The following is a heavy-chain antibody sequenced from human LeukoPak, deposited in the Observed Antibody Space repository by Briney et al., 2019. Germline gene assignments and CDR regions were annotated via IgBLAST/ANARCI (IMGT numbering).Heavy chain of an antibody. CDR1: GGSISSYY. Sequence: PSETLSLTCTVSGGSISSYYWSWIRQPPGKGLEWIGYIYYSGSTNYNPSLKSRVTISVDTSKNQFPLKLSSVTAADTAVYYCASQRVYYDSSGYYYDAFDIWGQGTMVTVSS. CDR3: ASQRVYYDSSGYYYDAFDI. D-gene: IGHD3-22*01. J-gene: IGHJ3*02. V-gene: IGHV4-59*01. CDR2: IYYSGST.